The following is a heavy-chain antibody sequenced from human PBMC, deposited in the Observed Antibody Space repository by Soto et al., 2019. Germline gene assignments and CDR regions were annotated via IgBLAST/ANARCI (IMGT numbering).Heavy chain of an antibody. CDR2: ISAYNGNT. CDR3: ARDKSGAVTSPGDY. J-gene: IGHJ4*02. CDR1: GYTFTGYG. V-gene: IGHV1-18*01. D-gene: IGHD4-4*01. Sequence: QVQLVQSGGEVKMPGASVKVSCKASGYTFTGYGVSWVRQAPGQGLEWMGWISAYNGNTDYAQKLQGRVTMTTDTSTSTAYMELTSLRSDDTAVYYCARDKSGAVTSPGDYWGQGTLVTVSS.